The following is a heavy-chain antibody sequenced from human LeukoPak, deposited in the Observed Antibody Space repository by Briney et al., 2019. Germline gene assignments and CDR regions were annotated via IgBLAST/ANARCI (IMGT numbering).Heavy chain of an antibody. CDR1: GFTFDDYG. Sequence: GGSLRRSCVASGFTFDDYGMSWVRQAPGKGLEWVSAINWNGGRTGYADSVKGRFTTSRDNAKNSLYLQMNSLRAEDTALYYCAILGRVDAFDIWGQGTMVTVSA. J-gene: IGHJ3*02. D-gene: IGHD3-10*01. CDR3: AILGRVDAFDI. V-gene: IGHV3-20*04. CDR2: INWNGGRT.